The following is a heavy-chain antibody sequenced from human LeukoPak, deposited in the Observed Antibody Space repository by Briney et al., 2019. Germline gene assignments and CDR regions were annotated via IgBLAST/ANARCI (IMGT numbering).Heavy chain of an antibody. CDR3: ARGHYDTSGYCSDYFES. Sequence: PSGTLSLTCVVSGGSIETNYWWTWVRQPPGKGLEWIGAIHYSGKTNYNPSLMSRVTISVDKSKNQFSLKMNSVTAADTAIYFCARGHYDTSGYCSDYFESWSQGTLVTVSS. CDR1: GGSIETNYW. D-gene: IGHD3-22*01. CDR2: IHYSGKT. V-gene: IGHV4-4*02. J-gene: IGHJ4*02.